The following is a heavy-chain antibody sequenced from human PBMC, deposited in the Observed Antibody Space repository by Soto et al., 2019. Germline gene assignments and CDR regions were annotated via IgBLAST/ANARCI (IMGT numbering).Heavy chain of an antibody. CDR2: ISYDGSNK. Sequence: QVQLVESGGGVVQPGRSLRLSCAACGFTFSSYGMHWVRQAPGKGLEWVAVISYDGSNKYYADSVKGRFTISRDNSKNTLYLQMNSLRVEDTAVYYCAKGPPEGAQPAGFDYWGQGTLVTVSS. V-gene: IGHV3-30*18. CDR1: GFTFSSYG. CDR3: AKGPPEGAQPAGFDY. J-gene: IGHJ4*02. D-gene: IGHD1-26*01.